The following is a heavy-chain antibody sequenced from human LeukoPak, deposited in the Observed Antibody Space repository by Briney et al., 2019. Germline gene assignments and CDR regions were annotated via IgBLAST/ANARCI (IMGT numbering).Heavy chain of an antibody. Sequence: SETLSLTCAVYGGSFSGYYWSWIRHPPGKGLEWIGEINHSGGTNYNPSLKSRVTISVDTSKNQFSLKLSSVTAADTAVYYCARGYGSGSSYYYYGMDVWGQGTTVTVSS. D-gene: IGHD3-10*01. J-gene: IGHJ6*02. CDR2: INHSGGT. CDR3: ARGYGSGSSYYYYGMDV. V-gene: IGHV4-34*01. CDR1: GGSFSGYY.